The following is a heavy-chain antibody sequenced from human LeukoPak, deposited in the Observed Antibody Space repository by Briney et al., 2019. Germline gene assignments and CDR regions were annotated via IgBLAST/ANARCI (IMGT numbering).Heavy chain of an antibody. CDR2: INNDGSST. CDR3: ARGKVPVAGTGFDY. V-gene: IGHV3-74*01. J-gene: IGHJ4*02. CDR1: GFTFSSYW. D-gene: IGHD6-19*01. Sequence: GGSLRLSCAASGFTFSSYWIHWVRQAPGKGLVWVSRINNDGSSTTYADSVKGRFTISRDNAKNTLYLQMNSLRAEDTAVHYCARGKVPVAGTGFDYWGQGTLVTVSS.